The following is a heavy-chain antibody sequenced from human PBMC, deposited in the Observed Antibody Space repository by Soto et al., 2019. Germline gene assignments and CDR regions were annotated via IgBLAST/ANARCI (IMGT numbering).Heavy chain of an antibody. Sequence: ASVKVSCKASGYTFTSYAMHWVRQAPGQRLEWMGWINAGNGNTKYSQKFQGRVTITRDTSASTAYMELSSLRSEDTAVYYCARLGPWRGGYGMDVWGQGTTVTVYS. CDR3: ARLGPWRGGYGMDV. CDR1: GYTFTSYA. V-gene: IGHV1-3*01. J-gene: IGHJ6*02. D-gene: IGHD3-3*01. CDR2: INAGNGNT.